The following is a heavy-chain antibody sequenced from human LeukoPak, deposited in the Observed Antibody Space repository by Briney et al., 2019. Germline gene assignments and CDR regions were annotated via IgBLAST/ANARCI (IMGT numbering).Heavy chain of an antibody. CDR2: IYYSGST. CDR3: ARAGGYSYGYAFDY. J-gene: IGHJ4*02. Sequence: SETLSLTRTVSGGSISSHYWSWIRQPPGKGLEWIGDIYYSGSTNYNPSLKSRVTISVDTSKNQFSLKLSSVTAADTAVYYCARAGGYSYGYAFDYWGQGTLVTVSS. V-gene: IGHV4-59*11. D-gene: IGHD5-18*01. CDR1: GGSISSHY.